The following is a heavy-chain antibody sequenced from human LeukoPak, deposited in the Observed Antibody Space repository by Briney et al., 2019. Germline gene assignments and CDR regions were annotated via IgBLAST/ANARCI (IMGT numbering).Heavy chain of an antibody. J-gene: IGHJ4*02. D-gene: IGHD3-3*01. CDR1: GYTFTSYG. Sequence: ASVKASCKASGYTFTSYGISWVRQAPGQGLEWMGWISAYNGNTNYAQKLQGRVTMTIDTSTSTAYMELRSLRSDDTAVYYCARLYYDFWSGNSNGLDYWGQGTLVTVSS. CDR3: ARLYYDFWSGNSNGLDY. V-gene: IGHV1-18*01. CDR2: ISAYNGNT.